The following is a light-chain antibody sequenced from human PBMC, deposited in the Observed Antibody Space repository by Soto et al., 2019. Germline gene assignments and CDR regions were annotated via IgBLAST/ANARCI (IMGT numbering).Light chain of an antibody. J-gene: IGLJ3*02. V-gene: IGLV1-47*02. CDR3: AAWDDILFAA. Sequence: QSVLTQPPSASGTPGQTDTISCSGNNSNIGSNFVFWYQQFPGTAPKLLIHSDDQRPSGVPDRFSGSKSGTSASLAISGLRAEDEAEYHCAAWDDILFAAFGGGTQLTVL. CDR2: SDD. CDR1: NSNIGSNF.